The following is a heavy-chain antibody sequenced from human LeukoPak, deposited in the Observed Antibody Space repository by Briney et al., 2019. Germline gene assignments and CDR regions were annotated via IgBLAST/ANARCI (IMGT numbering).Heavy chain of an antibody. CDR1: GFTFNSFG. J-gene: IGHJ4*02. V-gene: IGHV3-48*04. CDR3: ARSHQRVGIEDY. Sequence: GGSLRLSCAASGFTFNSFGMSRVRQAPGKGLEWLSYISSSSSTIYYADSVRGRFTISRDNAKNSLYLQINSLRADDTAVYYCARSHQRVGIEDYWGQGTLVTVSS. D-gene: IGHD1-26*01. CDR2: ISSSSSTI.